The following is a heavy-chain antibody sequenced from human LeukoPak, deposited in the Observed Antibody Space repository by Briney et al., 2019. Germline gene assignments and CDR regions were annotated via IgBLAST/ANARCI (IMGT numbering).Heavy chain of an antibody. CDR1: GFTFSSYW. V-gene: IGHV3-74*01. D-gene: IGHD6-19*01. CDR3: ARIVIAVTGRDWFDP. Sequence: GGSLRLSCAASGFTFSSYWMHWVRQAPGKGLVWVSRIKSDGSRTSYADSVKGRFTISRDNAKNTLYLQMNSLRAEDTAVYYCARIVIAVTGRDWFDPWGQGTLVTVSS. CDR2: IKSDGSRT. J-gene: IGHJ5*02.